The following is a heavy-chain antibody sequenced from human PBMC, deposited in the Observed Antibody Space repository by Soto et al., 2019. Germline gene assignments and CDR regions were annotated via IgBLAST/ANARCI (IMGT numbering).Heavy chain of an antibody. V-gene: IGHV3-15*07. CDR2: IKRNSDGGRT. D-gene: IGHD2-15*01. CDR1: GCTLYNSW. J-gene: IGHJ6*02. Sequence: EVQLVESGGGLVKPGGSLRLSCAASGCTLYNSWMNWVRQAPGKGLEWVGRIKRNSDGGRTDYAAPVKGRFTISRDDSENMLYLQMNSLKTEDTAVYYCTTGSVEGVWGQGTTVSVSS. CDR3: TTGSVEGV.